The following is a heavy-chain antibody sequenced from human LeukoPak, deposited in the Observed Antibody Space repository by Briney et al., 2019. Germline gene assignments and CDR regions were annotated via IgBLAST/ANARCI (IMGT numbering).Heavy chain of an antibody. CDR3: ARRGYCSSTSCYLGTFGGRAQEFDY. D-gene: IGHD2-2*01. J-gene: IGHJ4*02. CDR2: INPNSGGT. V-gene: IGHV1-2*02. Sequence: GASVKVSCKASGYTFTGYYMHWVRQAPGQGLEWMGWINPNSGGTNYAQKFQGRVTMTRDTSISTAYMELSRLRSDDTAVYYCARRGYCSSTSCYLGTFGGRAQEFDYWGQGTLVTVSS. CDR1: GYTFTGYY.